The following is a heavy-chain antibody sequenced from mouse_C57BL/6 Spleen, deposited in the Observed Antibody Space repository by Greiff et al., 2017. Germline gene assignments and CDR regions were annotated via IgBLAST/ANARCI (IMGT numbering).Heavy chain of an antibody. Sequence: EVKLMESGGGLVKPGGSLKLSCAASGFSFSSYAMSLVRQTPEKRLEWVATISDGGSYTYYPDNVKGRFTISRDNAKNNLYLQMSHLKSEDTAMYYCARDGGNYWYFDVWGTGTTVTVSS. V-gene: IGHV5-4*01. CDR2: ISDGGSYT. CDR1: GFSFSSYA. J-gene: IGHJ1*03. D-gene: IGHD1-1*02. CDR3: ARDGGNYWYFDV.